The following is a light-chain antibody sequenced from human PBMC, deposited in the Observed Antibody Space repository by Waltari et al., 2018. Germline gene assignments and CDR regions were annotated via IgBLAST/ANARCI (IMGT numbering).Light chain of an antibody. J-gene: IGLJ3*02. CDR2: SNN. CDR1: SPTHGSKP. CDR3: AAWDDSLNGWV. V-gene: IGLV1-44*01. Sequence: QSVLTQPPSASRTPGQRVTISCSGRSPTHGSKPGKWYQQLLVTAPKLLIYSNNQLPSGVPDRFSGSKSGTAASLAISGLQSEDEADYYCAAWDDSLNGWVFGGGTKLTVL.